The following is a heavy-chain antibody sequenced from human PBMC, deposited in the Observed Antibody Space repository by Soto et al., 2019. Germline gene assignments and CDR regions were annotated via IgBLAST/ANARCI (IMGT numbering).Heavy chain of an antibody. Sequence: QVQLVQSGAEVKKPGASVKVSCKASGYTFTSYGISWVRQAPGQGLEWMGWISAYNGNTNYAQKLQGRVTMTTDTSTSTAYMELRSLRSDDTAVYYCARDRPHLAVAGTILYYYYYGMDVWGQGTTVTVSS. D-gene: IGHD6-19*01. CDR1: GYTFTSYG. J-gene: IGHJ6*02. CDR2: ISAYNGNT. V-gene: IGHV1-18*01. CDR3: ARDRPHLAVAGTILYYYYYGMDV.